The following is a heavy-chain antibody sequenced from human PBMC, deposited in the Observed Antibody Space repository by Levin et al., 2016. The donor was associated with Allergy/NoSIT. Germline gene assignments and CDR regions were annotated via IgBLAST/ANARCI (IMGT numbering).Heavy chain of an antibody. J-gene: IGHJ4*02. V-gene: IGHV4-34*01. CDR3: ARIYGYPRWVDY. D-gene: IGHD5-18*01. CDR2: INHSGRN. Sequence: WIRQPPGKGLEWIGEINHSGRNNYNPSLKSRVTISVDTSKNQFSLKLSSVTAADTAVYYCARIYGYPRWVDYWGQGTLVTVSS.